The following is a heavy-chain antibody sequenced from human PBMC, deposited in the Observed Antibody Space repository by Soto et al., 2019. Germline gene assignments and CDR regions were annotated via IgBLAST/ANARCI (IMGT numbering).Heavy chain of an antibody. CDR2: IIPISDTT. CDR1: GGTFSRYA. D-gene: IGHD2-2*01. CDR3: ARSQGSSTSLENYYYYYYGMDV. Sequence: QVQLVQSGAEVKKPGSSVKVSCKASGGTFSRYAISWVRQAPGQGLEWMGGIIPISDTTNYAQKFQGRVTITADESTSTAYMELISLRSEDTAVYYCARSQGSSTSLENYYYYYYGMDVWGQGTTVTVSS. J-gene: IGHJ6*02. V-gene: IGHV1-69*01.